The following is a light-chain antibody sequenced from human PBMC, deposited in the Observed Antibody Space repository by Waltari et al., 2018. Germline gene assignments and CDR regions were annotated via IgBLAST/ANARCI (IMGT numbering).Light chain of an antibody. CDR2: AAF. CDR1: QSISND. CDR3: LQHNTYPPT. J-gene: IGKJ4*01. Sequence: DIQMTQSPSTLSASVGDRATIACRASQSISNDLGWFQQKPGSAPKRLIFAAFPSPTGVPSSFSGSGFETAFTLTIIRLRPDAFAIYHCLQHNTYPPTFGRGTKVEV. V-gene: IGKV1-17*01.